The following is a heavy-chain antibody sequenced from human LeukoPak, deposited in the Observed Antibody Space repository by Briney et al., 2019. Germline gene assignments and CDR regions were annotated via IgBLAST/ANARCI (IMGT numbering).Heavy chain of an antibody. CDR2: ISYDGSNK. D-gene: IGHD1-14*01. CDR3: AKDVSYREYYFDY. CDR1: GFTFSNYA. J-gene: IGHJ4*02. V-gene: IGHV3-30*18. Sequence: GGSLRLSCAVSGFTFSNYAMSWVRQAPGKGLEWVAVISYDGSNKYYADSVKGRFTISRDNSKNTLYLQMNSLRAEDTAVYYCAKDVSYREYYFDYWGQGTLVTVSS.